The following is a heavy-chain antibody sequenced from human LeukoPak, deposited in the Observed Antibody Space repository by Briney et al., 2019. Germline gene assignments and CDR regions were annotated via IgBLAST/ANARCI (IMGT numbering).Heavy chain of an antibody. CDR2: INHSGST. V-gene: IGHV4-34*01. Sequence: PSETLSLTCAVYGGSFSGYYWSWIRQPPGKGLEWIGEINHSGSTNYNPSLKRRVTISVDTSKNQFSLKLSSVTAAETAVYYCARGGGIVVVPAAIWFDPWGEGTLVTVSS. D-gene: IGHD2-2*01. CDR3: ARGGGIVVVPAAIWFDP. J-gene: IGHJ5*02. CDR1: GGSFSGYY.